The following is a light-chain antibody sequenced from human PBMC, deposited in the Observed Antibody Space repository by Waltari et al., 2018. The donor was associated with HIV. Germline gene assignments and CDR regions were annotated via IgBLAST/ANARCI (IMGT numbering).Light chain of an antibody. CDR2: DVS. Sequence: QSALTQPRSVSGSPGQSVTIPCTGTRSDVGGFNYVSWYQQHPGKAPKLMIYDVSKRPSGVPDRFSGSKSGNTASLTISGLQAEDEADYYCCSYAGSYTFYVFGTGTKVTVL. CDR1: RSDVGGFNY. J-gene: IGLJ1*01. V-gene: IGLV2-11*01. CDR3: CSYAGSYTFYV.